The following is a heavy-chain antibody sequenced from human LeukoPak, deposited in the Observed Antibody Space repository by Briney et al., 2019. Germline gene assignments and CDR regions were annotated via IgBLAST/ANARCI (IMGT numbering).Heavy chain of an antibody. Sequence: GGSLRLSCAASGFTFSNAWMTWVRQSPGQGLEWVPRIKSKTDGETTDYAAPVKGRFTISRDDSKNTLYLQMNSLKTEDTAVYYCTTDYYDYVWGSYRPDYWGQGTLVTVSS. CDR2: IKSKTDGETT. D-gene: IGHD3-16*02. V-gene: IGHV3-15*01. CDR3: TTDYYDYVWGSYRPDY. CDR1: GFTFSNAW. J-gene: IGHJ4*02.